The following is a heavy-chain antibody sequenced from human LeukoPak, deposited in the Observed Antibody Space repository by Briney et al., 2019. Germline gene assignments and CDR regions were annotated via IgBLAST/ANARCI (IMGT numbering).Heavy chain of an antibody. D-gene: IGHD1-26*01. CDR1: GYTFTGYY. V-gene: IGHV1-2*02. Sequence: ASVKVSCKASGYTFTGYYMHWVRQAPGQGLEWMGWINPNSGGTNYTQKFQGRVTMTRDTSISTAYMELSRLRSDDTAVYYCARDSFPGRYYKGAFDIWGQGTMVTVSS. J-gene: IGHJ3*02. CDR3: ARDSFPGRYYKGAFDI. CDR2: INPNSGGT.